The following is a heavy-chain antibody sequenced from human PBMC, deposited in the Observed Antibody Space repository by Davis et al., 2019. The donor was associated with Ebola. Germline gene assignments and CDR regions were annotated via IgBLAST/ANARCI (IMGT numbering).Heavy chain of an antibody. V-gene: IGHV3-48*03. CDR2: ISSSGSTI. D-gene: IGHD3-3*01. CDR1: GISFSTYA. Sequence: GGSLRLSCAASGISFSTYAIHWVRQAPGKGLEWVSYISSSGSTIYYADSVKGRFTISRDNAKNSLYLQMNSLRAEDTAVYYCARERNDFWSGYYHSYFDYWGQGTLVTVSS. J-gene: IGHJ4*02. CDR3: ARERNDFWSGYYHSYFDY.